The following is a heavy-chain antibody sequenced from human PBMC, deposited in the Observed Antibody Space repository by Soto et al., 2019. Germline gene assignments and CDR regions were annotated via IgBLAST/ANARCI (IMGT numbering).Heavy chain of an antibody. CDR1: GYSFTSYW. Sequence: ESLKISCKGSGYSFTSYWISWVRQLPGKGLEWMGGIAPSDSYTNYSPSFQGHLTISADNSLSTAYLQLSSLEASATAMYYCARQFYGSGSYYLDYWCQGPLVTVSS. J-gene: IGHJ4*02. CDR2: IAPSDSYT. D-gene: IGHD3-10*01. CDR3: ARQFYGSGSYYLDY. V-gene: IGHV5-10-1*01.